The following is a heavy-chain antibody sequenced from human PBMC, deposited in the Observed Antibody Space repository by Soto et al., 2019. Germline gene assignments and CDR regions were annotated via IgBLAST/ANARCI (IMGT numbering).Heavy chain of an antibody. Sequence: SETLSLTCTVSGASISSDYWSWVRQPPGRGLEWIAYIHYSGDTNHNPSLKSRVTISIDTSKNQFSLRLSSGTAADTAVYYCVRSNPNTKFGVNAPRGMDVWGLGTTVTVSS. D-gene: IGHD3-3*01. V-gene: IGHV4-59*12. CDR2: IHYSGDT. J-gene: IGHJ6*02. CDR1: GASISSDY. CDR3: VRSNPNTKFGVNAPRGMDV.